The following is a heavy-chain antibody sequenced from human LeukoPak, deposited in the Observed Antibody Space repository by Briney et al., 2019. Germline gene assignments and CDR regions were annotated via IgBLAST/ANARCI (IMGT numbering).Heavy chain of an antibody. CDR3: ARVVVGTYYDSSGYYGSYFDY. V-gene: IGHV3-11*06. Sequence: GGSLRLSCAASGFIFSDYYMSWIRQAPGKGLEWVSYISCSSSYTNYADSVKGRFTISRDNAKNSLYLQMNSLRAEDTAVYYCARVVVGTYYDSSGYYGSYFDYWGQGTLVTVSS. J-gene: IGHJ4*02. CDR2: ISCSSSYT. D-gene: IGHD3-22*01. CDR1: GFIFSDYY.